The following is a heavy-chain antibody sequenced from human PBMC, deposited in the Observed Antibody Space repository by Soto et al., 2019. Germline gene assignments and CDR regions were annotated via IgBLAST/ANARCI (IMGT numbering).Heavy chain of an antibody. D-gene: IGHD3-3*01. CDR3: ARAWDPPIFGVVTPGYYYGMDV. V-gene: IGHV3-30-3*01. J-gene: IGHJ6*02. Sequence: GGSLRLSCAASGFTFDTFAIHWVRQTPGKVLEWVALISYDGYNTYYADSVKGRFTISRDNSKNTLYLQMTSLRPDDTAVYYCARAWDPPIFGVVTPGYYYGMDVWGQGTTVTVSS. CDR1: GFTFDTFA. CDR2: ISYDGYNT.